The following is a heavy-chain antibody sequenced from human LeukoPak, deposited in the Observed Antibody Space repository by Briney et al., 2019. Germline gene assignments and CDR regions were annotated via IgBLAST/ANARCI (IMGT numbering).Heavy chain of an antibody. CDR3: ARTYSSSWYYFDY. D-gene: IGHD6-13*01. V-gene: IGHV4-30-2*01. CDR1: GGSFSGYS. J-gene: IGHJ4*02. CDR2: IYHSGST. Sequence: SETLSLTCAVYGGSFSGYSWSWIRQPPGKGLEWIGYIYHSGSTYYNPSLKSRVTISVDRSKNQFSLKLSSVTAADTAVYYCARTYSSSWYYFDYWGQGTLVTVSS.